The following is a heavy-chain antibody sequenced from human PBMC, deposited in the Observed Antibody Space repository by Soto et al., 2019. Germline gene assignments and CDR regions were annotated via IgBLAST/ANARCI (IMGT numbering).Heavy chain of an antibody. CDR2: IIPIFGTA. V-gene: IGHV1-69*13. Sequence: GASVKVSCKASGGTFSSYAISGVRQAPGQGLEWMGGIIPIFGTANYAQKFQGRVTITADESTSTAYMELSSLRSEDTAVYYCARGLGQFQLELASPFDYWGQGTLVTVSS. CDR3: ARGLGQFQLELASPFDY. D-gene: IGHD1-7*01. J-gene: IGHJ4*02. CDR1: GGTFSSYA.